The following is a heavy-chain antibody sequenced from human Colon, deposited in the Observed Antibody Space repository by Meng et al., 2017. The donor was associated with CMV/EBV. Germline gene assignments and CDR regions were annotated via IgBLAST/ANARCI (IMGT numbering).Heavy chain of an antibody. V-gene: IGHV1-46*01. CDR1: SPFPRYP. CDR3: AREGGPNSSGFYSFFDN. CDR2: INPGGRSL. Sequence: SPFPRYPIHWLRQAPGPGLAWLGIINPGGRSLSYAQKFQGRVTMTRDTSTNTVYMELSTLRSEDTAVYYCAREGGPNSSGFYSFFDNWGQGTLVTVSS. D-gene: IGHD3-22*01. J-gene: IGHJ4*02.